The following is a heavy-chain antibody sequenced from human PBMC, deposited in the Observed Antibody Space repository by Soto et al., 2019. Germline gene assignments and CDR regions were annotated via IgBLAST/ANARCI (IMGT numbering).Heavy chain of an antibody. CDR2: IIPIFGTA. V-gene: IGHV1-69*13. Sequence: SVKVSCKASGGTFSTYAISWVRQAPGQGLEWMGGIIPIFGTAKYAQKFQGRVTIIADESTSTAYMELSSLRSEDTAVYYCAREIFGVIISGGRDAFDIWGQGTMVTVSS. D-gene: IGHD3-3*01. CDR3: AREIFGVIISGGRDAFDI. J-gene: IGHJ3*02. CDR1: GGTFSTYA.